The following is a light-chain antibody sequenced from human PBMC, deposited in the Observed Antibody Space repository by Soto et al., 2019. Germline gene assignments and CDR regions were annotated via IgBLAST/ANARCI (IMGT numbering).Light chain of an antibody. Sequence: QSVLTQPASVSGSPGQSITISCTGTSSDVGAYIFVSWYQQHPGKAPKLMIYDIINRPSGVSNRFSGSKSGNTASLTISGLQAEDEADYYCVSFRSGTILVFGSGTKVTVL. CDR2: DII. V-gene: IGLV2-14*03. CDR1: SSDVGAYIF. J-gene: IGLJ1*01. CDR3: VSFRSGTILV.